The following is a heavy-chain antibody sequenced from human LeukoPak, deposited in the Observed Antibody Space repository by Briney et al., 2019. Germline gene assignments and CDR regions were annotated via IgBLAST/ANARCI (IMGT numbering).Heavy chain of an antibody. CDR1: GFTFRSYA. D-gene: IGHD3-22*01. Sequence: GSLRLSSAASGFTFRSYAMSWVRQPPGKGLEWIGSIYYSGSTYYNPSLKSRVTISVDTSKNQFSLKLSSVTAADTAVYYCARAGTNYYDSSGYWVNDAFDIWGQGTMVTVSS. CDR3: ARAGTNYYDSSGYWVNDAFDI. J-gene: IGHJ3*02. CDR2: IYYSGST. V-gene: IGHV4-39*07.